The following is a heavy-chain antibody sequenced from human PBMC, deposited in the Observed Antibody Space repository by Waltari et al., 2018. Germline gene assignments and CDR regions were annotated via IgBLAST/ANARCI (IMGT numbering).Heavy chain of an antibody. J-gene: IGHJ3*02. D-gene: IGHD4-17*01. CDR3: ARTSYGDELDAFDI. V-gene: IGHV4-38-2*01. CDR1: GYSISSGYF. CDR2: IFQRGPT. Sequence: QVLLQESGPGLVKPSETLSLTCVVSGYSISSGYFWGWIRPAPGQGLEWFGSIFQRGPTYYNPSLKSRRSISVDTSRNQFSLKLTSVTAADTAVYYCARTSYGDELDAFDIWGQGTMVTVSS.